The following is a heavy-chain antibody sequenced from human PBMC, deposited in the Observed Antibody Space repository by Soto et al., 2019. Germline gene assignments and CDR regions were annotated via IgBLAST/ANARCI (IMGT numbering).Heavy chain of an antibody. CDR3: ARQLWFGELFPNWFDP. CDR2: IYYSGST. J-gene: IGHJ5*02. Sequence: QVQLQESGPGLVKPSQTLSLTCTVSGGSISSGGYYWSWIRQHPGKGLEWIGYIYYSGSTYYNPSLKSRVTRSVDTSKNQFSLKLSSVTAADTAVYYCARQLWFGELFPNWFDPWGQGTLVTVSS. CDR1: GGSISSGGYY. D-gene: IGHD3-10*01. V-gene: IGHV4-31*03.